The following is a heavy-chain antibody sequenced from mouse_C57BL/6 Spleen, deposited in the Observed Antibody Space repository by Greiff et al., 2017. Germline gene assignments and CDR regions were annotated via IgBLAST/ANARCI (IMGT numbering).Heavy chain of an antibody. Sequence: EVKVVESGGGLVKPGGSLKLSCAASGFTFSDYGMHWVRQAPEKGLEWVAYISSGSSTIYYADTVKGRFTISRDNAKNTLFLQMTSLRSEDTAMYYGAMDYGSSYGWYVDVWGTGTTVTVAS. J-gene: IGHJ1*03. CDR1: GFTFSDYG. V-gene: IGHV5-17*01. D-gene: IGHD1-1*01. CDR3: AMDYGSSYGWYVDV. CDR2: ISSGSSTI.